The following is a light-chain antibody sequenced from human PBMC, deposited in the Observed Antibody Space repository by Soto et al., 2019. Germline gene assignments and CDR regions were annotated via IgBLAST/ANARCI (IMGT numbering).Light chain of an antibody. CDR2: GAS. J-gene: IGKJ2*01. CDR1: QSVRSN. CDR3: QQYNNWPPYP. V-gene: IGKV3-15*01. Sequence: EVVVTQSPATLSVSPGERATLSCRASQSVRSNLAWYQQKPGQAPRLLIYGASTRATGIPDRFSGSGSGTECTLTISSLQSEDFAVYYCQQYNNWPPYPVGQGTKLEIK.